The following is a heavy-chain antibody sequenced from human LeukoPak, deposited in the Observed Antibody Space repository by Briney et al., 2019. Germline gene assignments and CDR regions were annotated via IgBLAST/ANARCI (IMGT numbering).Heavy chain of an antibody. Sequence: ASVKVSCEASGYTFTSYGISWVRQAPGQGLEWMGWISAYNGNTNYAQKLQGRVTMTTDTSTSTAYMELRSLRFDDTAVYYCARDGCSSTSCSLSGYYGMDVWGQGTTVTVSS. V-gene: IGHV1-18*01. CDR3: ARDGCSSTSCSLSGYYGMDV. CDR1: GYTFTSYG. J-gene: IGHJ6*02. D-gene: IGHD2-2*01. CDR2: ISAYNGNT.